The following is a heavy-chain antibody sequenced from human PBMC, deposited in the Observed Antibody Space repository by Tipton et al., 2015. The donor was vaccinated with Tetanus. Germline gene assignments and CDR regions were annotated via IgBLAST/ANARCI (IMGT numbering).Heavy chain of an antibody. V-gene: IGHV4-59*01. CDR3: ARERIRLIGEVIFRFFDL. CDR2: IFHSGST. Sequence: TLSLTCTVSGGSMSNNYWSWIRQPPGKGLEWIAYIFHSGSTNYSPSLKSRVAISMDTSKNQISLKLSSVTAADTAVYYCARERIRLIGEVIFRFFDLWGRGTLVTVSS. CDR1: GGSMSNNY. J-gene: IGHJ2*01. D-gene: IGHD3-3*02.